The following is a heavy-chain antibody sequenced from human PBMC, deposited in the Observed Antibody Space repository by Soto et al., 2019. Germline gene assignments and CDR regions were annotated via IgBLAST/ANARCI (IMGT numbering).Heavy chain of an antibody. D-gene: IGHD6-13*01. CDR3: ARRERAAGTDWWFDP. V-gene: IGHV4-39*01. Sequence: QLQLQESGPGLVKPSETLSLTCTVSGGSISSSSFHWGWIRQPPGKGLGWIGSIYHRGSTYYSPSLKSRVTIPVDTSKNQVALKLSSVTAADTAVYYCARRERAAGTDWWFDPWGPGTLVTGSS. CDR1: GGSISSSSFH. J-gene: IGHJ5*02. CDR2: IYHRGST.